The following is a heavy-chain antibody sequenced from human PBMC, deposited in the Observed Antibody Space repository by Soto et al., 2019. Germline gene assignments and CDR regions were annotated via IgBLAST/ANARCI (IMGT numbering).Heavy chain of an antibody. Sequence: PGESLKISCKGSGYSFTSYWIGWVRQMPGKGLEWMGIIYPGDSDTRYSPSFQGQVTISADKSISTAYLQWSSLKASDTAMYYCARPTMSYGDYFLLTDIGYWGQGTLVTVSS. J-gene: IGHJ4*02. CDR2: IYPGDSDT. V-gene: IGHV5-51*01. CDR1: GYSFTSYW. D-gene: IGHD4-17*01. CDR3: ARPTMSYGDYFLLTDIGY.